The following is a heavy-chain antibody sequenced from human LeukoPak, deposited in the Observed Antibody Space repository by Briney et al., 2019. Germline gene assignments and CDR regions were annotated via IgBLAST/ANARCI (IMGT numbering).Heavy chain of an antibody. Sequence: GGSLRLSCAASGFTFSSYWMSWVRQAPGKGLEWVANIKQDGSEKYYVDSVKGRFTISRDNAKNSLYLQMNRLRAEDTAVYYCTRGSQWELLGSCDYWGQGTLVAVSS. CDR1: GFTFSSYW. D-gene: IGHD1-26*01. CDR3: TRGSQWELLGSCDY. CDR2: IKQDGSEK. V-gene: IGHV3-7*01. J-gene: IGHJ4*02.